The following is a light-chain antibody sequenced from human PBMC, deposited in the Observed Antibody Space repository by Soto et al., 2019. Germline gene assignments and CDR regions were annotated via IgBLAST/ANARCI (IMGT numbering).Light chain of an antibody. V-gene: IGKV3-11*01. Sequence: IVLTQSPATLSLSPGERATLSCRASQSVGSYLAWYQQKPGQAPRLLIYDASDRASGVPARFSGSGSGTDFTLTISSLEPEDFAVYYCQQRSKWPPVTFGQGTRLEIK. CDR2: DAS. CDR1: QSVGSY. CDR3: QQRSKWPPVT. J-gene: IGKJ5*01.